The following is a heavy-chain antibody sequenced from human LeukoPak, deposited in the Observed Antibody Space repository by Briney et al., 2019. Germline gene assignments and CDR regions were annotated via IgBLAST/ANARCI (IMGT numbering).Heavy chain of an antibody. V-gene: IGHV4-34*01. D-gene: IGHD3-9*01. J-gene: IGHJ4*02. Sequence: SETLSLTCAVYGGSFSGYYWSWIRQPPGKGLEWIGEINHSGSTNYNPSLKSRVTISVDTSKNQFSLKLSSVTAADTAVYYCARNHDISKFDYWGQGTLVTVSP. CDR1: GGSFSGYY. CDR2: INHSGST. CDR3: ARNHDISKFDY.